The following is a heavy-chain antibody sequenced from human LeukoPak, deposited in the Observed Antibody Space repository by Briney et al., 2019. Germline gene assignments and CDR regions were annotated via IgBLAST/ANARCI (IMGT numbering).Heavy chain of an antibody. CDR1: GFTFSSYW. CDR2: INTDGSST. V-gene: IGHV3-74*01. CDR3: ARGGLLGFDP. J-gene: IGHJ5*02. Sequence: GGSLRLSCAASGFTFSSYWMHWVRQAPGKGLVRVSRINTDGSSTYYADSVKGRFTISRDNARNTLYLQMNSLRVDDTAVYYCARGGLLGFDPWGQGTLVTVSS.